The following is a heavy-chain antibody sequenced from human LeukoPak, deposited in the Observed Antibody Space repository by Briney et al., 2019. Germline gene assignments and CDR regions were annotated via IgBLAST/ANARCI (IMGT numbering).Heavy chain of an antibody. D-gene: IGHD3-16*02. Sequence: ASVKVSCKASGYTCTSYGISWVRQAPGQGLEWMGWISAYNGNTNYAQKLQGRVTMTTDTSTSTAYMELRSLRSDDTAVYYCARWSWDDYVWGSYRSNYYFDYWGQGTLVTVSS. J-gene: IGHJ4*02. CDR1: GYTCTSYG. CDR2: ISAYNGNT. V-gene: IGHV1-18*01. CDR3: ARWSWDDYVWGSYRSNYYFDY.